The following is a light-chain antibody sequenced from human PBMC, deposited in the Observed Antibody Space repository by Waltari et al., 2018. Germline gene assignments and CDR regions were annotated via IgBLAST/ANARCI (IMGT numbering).Light chain of an antibody. J-gene: IGKJ2*01. CDR3: QQYGSSPRYT. CDR1: QSVSSSY. CDR2: GAS. Sequence: EIVFTQSPGPLSLSPGQRSTLSCSASQSVSSSYLAWYQQKPGQAPRLLIYGASSRATGIPDRFSGSGSGTDFTLTISRLEPEDFAVYYCQQYGSSPRYTFGQGTKLEIK. V-gene: IGKV3-20*01.